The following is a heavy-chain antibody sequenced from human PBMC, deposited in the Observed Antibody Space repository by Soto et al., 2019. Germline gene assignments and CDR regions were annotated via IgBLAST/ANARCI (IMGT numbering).Heavy chain of an antibody. Sequence: GGSLRLSCAASGFTFSSYSMNWVRQAPGKGLELVSYISSSSSTIYYADSVKGRFTISRDNAKNSLYLQMNSLRAEDTAVYYCARDPGGCSGGSCYSWYFDYWGQGTLVTVSS. V-gene: IGHV3-48*01. CDR2: ISSSSSTI. J-gene: IGHJ4*02. CDR1: GFTFSSYS. CDR3: ARDPGGCSGGSCYSWYFDY. D-gene: IGHD2-15*01.